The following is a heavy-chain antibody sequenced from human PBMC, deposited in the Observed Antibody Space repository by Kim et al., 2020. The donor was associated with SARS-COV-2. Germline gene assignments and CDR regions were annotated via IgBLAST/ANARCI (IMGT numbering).Heavy chain of an antibody. CDR2: IIPILGIA. V-gene: IGHV1-69*04. J-gene: IGHJ4*02. Sequence: SVKVSCKASGGTFSSYAISWVRQAPGQGLEWMGRIIPILGIANYAQKFQGRVTITADKSTSTAYMELSSLRSEDTAVYYCARGDGDYDILTGYYNDYWGQGTLVTVSS. D-gene: IGHD3-9*01. CDR1: GGTFSSYA. CDR3: ARGDGDYDILTGYYNDY.